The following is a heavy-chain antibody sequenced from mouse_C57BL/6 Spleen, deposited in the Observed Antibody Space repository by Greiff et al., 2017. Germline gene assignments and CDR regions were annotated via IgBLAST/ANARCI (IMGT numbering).Heavy chain of an antibody. CDR2: ISGGGGNT. J-gene: IGHJ2*01. CDR3: ARHGGGSSYDYFDY. V-gene: IGHV5-9*01. Sequence: EVQGVESGGGLVKPGGSLKLSCAASGFTFSSYTMSWVRQTPEKRLEWVATISGGGGNTYYPDSVKGRFTISRDNAKNTLYLQMSSLRSEDTALYYCARHGGGSSYDYFDYWGQGTTLTVSS. D-gene: IGHD1-1*01. CDR1: GFTFSSYT.